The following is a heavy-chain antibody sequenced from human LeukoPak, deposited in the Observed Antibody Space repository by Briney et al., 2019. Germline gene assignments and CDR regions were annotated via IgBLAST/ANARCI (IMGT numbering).Heavy chain of an antibody. D-gene: IGHD3-22*01. V-gene: IGHV4-34*01. CDR3: AREPNYYDSSGQDY. CDR2: INHSGST. CDR1: GGSFSGYY. J-gene: IGHJ4*02. Sequence: KASETLSLTCAVYGGSFSGYYWGWIRQPPGKGLEWIGEINHSGSTNYNPSLKSRVTISVDTSKNQFSLKLSSVTAADTAVYYCAREPNYYDSSGQDYWGQGTLVTVSS.